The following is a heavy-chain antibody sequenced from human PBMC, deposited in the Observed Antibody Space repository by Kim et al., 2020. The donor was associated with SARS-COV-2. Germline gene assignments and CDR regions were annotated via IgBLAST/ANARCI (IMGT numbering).Heavy chain of an antibody. CDR3: ATDSILNCSSTSCYAGIDYYYYGMDV. CDR1: GYTLTELS. V-gene: IGHV1-24*01. J-gene: IGHJ6*02. Sequence: ASVKVSCKVSGYTLTELSMHWVRQAPGKGLEWMGGFDPEDGETIHAQKFQGRVTMTEDTSTDTAYMELSSLRSEDTAVYYCATDSILNCSSTSCYAGIDYYYYGMDVWGQGTTVTVS. CDR2: FDPEDGET. D-gene: IGHD2-2*01.